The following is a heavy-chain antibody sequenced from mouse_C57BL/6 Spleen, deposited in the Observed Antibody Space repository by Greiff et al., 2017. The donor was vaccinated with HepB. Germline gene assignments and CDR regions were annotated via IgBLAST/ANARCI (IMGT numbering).Heavy chain of an antibody. Sequence: EVKLQQSGPELVKPGASVKMSCKASGYTFTDYNMHWVKQSHGKSLEWIGYINPNNGGTSYNQKFKGKATLTVNKSSSTAYMELRSLTSEDSAVYYCARWDYDYDGAWFAYWGQGTLVTVSA. CDR2: INPNNGGT. V-gene: IGHV1-22*01. CDR3: ARWDYDYDGAWFAY. J-gene: IGHJ3*01. CDR1: GYTFTDYN. D-gene: IGHD2-4*01.